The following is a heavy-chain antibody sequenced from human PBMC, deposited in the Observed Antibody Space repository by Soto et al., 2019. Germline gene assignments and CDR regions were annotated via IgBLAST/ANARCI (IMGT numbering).Heavy chain of an antibody. CDR2: TYYRSKWFY. D-gene: IGHD2-8*02. CDR1: GDSVSSNSVV. J-gene: IGHJ4*02. V-gene: IGHV6-1*01. Sequence: SQTLSLTCAISGDSVSSNSVVWNWIRQSPSRGLEWLGRTYYRSKWFYEYAESVRSRIAINPDTSKNQFSLQLNSVTPADTAVYYCERDKITGIFDYWGQGTLVTVSS. CDR3: ERDKITGIFDY.